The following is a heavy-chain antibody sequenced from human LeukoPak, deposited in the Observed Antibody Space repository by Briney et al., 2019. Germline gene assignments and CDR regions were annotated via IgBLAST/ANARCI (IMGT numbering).Heavy chain of an antibody. V-gene: IGHV4-38-2*02. CDR3: ARSYTSTWRSPFDS. Sequence: SSETLSLTCTVSGYSISSGYYWGWIRQPPGKRLEWIGSIYHSGSTYQNPSLKSRVTISVDTSKNQFSLRLSSVTAADTALYFCARSYTSTWRSPFDSWGQGILVTVSS. CDR2: IYHSGST. D-gene: IGHD3-16*01. CDR1: GYSISSGYY. J-gene: IGHJ4*02.